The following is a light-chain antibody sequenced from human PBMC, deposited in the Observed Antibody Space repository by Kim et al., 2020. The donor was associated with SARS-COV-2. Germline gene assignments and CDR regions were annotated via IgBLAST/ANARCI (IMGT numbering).Light chain of an antibody. CDR3: QQSYSPTET. CDR1: QSITNY. J-gene: IGKJ1*01. Sequence: DIQMTQSPSSLSASVGDRVTITCRASQSITNYLNWYQQKPGTAPRLLIYAASNLQSGVPSRFSGSGYGADFTLTISSLQPEDFATYYCQQSYSPTETFGQGTKVEIK. CDR2: AAS. V-gene: IGKV1-39*01.